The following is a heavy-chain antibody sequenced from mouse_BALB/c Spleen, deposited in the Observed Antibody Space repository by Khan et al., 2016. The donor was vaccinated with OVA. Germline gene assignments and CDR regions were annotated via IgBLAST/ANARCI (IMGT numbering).Heavy chain of an antibody. J-gene: IGHJ2*01. Sequence: VQLQQSGPDLVKPGASVKISCKASGYSFTGNYIHWVKQSHGKSLEWIGRVNPNNGGPNYNQRFRGKAILSIDKSSSTAYLELRSLTSEDSAVYYCTRAGGPYYFDYWGQGTTLTVSS. V-gene: IGHV1-31*01. CDR2: VNPNNGGP. CDR1: GYSFTGNY. CDR3: TRAGGPYYFDY.